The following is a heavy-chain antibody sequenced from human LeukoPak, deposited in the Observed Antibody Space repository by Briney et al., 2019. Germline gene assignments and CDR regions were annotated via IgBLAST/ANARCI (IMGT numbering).Heavy chain of an antibody. D-gene: IGHD3-22*01. CDR1: GGTFSSYA. CDR3: ARGHGSSVHFDY. CDR2: IIPIFGTA. J-gene: IGHJ4*02. Sequence: SVKVSCKASGGTFSSYAISWVRQAPGQGLEWMGGIIPIFGTANYAQKFQGRVTITTDESTSTAYMELSSLRSEDTAVYYCARGHGSSVHFDYWGQGTLVTVSS. V-gene: IGHV1-69*05.